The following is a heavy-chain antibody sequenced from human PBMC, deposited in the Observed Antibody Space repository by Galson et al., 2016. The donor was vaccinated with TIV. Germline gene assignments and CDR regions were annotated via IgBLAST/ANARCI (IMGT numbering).Heavy chain of an antibody. V-gene: IGHV3-30*02. CDR1: GLALRKYG. CDR3: AKDSITFCGGGACHKGGADS. Sequence: SLRLSCAASGLALRKYGLHWVRQAPGTGLEWVAFISYDGSDKYYVDSVKGRFTISRDNSRDTVCLQMKSLRPEDTALYYCAKDSITFCGGGACHKGGADSWGQGTLDTVSS. D-gene: IGHD2-21*01. J-gene: IGHJ4*02. CDR2: ISYDGSDK.